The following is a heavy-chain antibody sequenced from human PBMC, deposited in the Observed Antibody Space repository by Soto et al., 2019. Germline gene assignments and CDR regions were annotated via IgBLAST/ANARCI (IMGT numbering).Heavy chain of an antibody. V-gene: IGHV3-9*01. CDR3: AKDTRSGRITMVRGVIIRPYYFDY. D-gene: IGHD3-10*01. CDR1: GFTFDDYA. CDR2: ISWNSGSI. Sequence: PWGSLRLSCAASGFTFDDYAMHWVRQAPGKGLEWVSGISWNSGSIGYADSVKGRFTISRDNAKNSLYLQMNSLRAEDTALYYCAKDTRSGRITMVRGVIIRPYYFDYWGKGTLVTVSS. J-gene: IGHJ4*02.